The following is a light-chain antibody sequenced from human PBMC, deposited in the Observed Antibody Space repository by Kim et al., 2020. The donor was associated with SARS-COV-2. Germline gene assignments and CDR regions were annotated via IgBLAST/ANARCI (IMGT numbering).Light chain of an antibody. CDR2: GKN. Sequence: SSALTQAPAVSVAFGQTVRITCQGDSLRSYYTTWYQQKPGQAPILVIYGKNNRPSGIPDRFSGSSSGNTASLTITGTQAGDEADYYCNSRDSNDNVVFGG. CDR1: SLRSYY. J-gene: IGLJ2*01. V-gene: IGLV3-19*01. CDR3: NSRDSNDNVV.